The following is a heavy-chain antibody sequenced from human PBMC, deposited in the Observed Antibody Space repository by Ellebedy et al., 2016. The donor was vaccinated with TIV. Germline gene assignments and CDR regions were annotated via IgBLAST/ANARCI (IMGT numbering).Heavy chain of an antibody. CDR3: ARDPVRGVNRVLVNWFDP. V-gene: IGHV3-30*04. D-gene: IGHD3-10*01. Sequence: GGSLRLSCAASGFTFSSYAMHWVRQAPGKGLEWVAVISYDGSNKYYADPVKGRFTISRDNSKNTLYLQMNSLRAEDTAVYYCARDPVRGVNRVLVNWFDPWGQGTLVTVSS. CDR2: ISYDGSNK. J-gene: IGHJ5*02. CDR1: GFTFSSYA.